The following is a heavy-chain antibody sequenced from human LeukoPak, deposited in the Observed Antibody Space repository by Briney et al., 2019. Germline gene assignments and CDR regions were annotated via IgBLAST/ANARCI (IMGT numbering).Heavy chain of an antibody. CDR1: GFTFSVAW. J-gene: IGHJ4*02. Sequence: GGALRLSCAISGFTFSVAWMGWGRQAPGKGVEGVGRIYSEIDGGTSGYAEPVKGRFTISRDDSKITLYLQMNSLEIEDTAVYYCTTNPPRVDYWGQGTLVTVSS. V-gene: IGHV3-15*01. CDR2: IYSEIDGGTS. CDR3: TTNPPRVDY.